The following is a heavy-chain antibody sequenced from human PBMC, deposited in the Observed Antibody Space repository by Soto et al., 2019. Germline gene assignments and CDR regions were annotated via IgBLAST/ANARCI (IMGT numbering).Heavy chain of an antibody. J-gene: IGHJ4*02. V-gene: IGHV1-69*01. CDR2: IIPIFGTA. CDR1: GGTFSSYA. Sequence: QVQLVQSGAEVKKPGSSVKVSCKASGGTFSSYAISWVRQAPGQGLEWMGGIIPIFGTANYAQKFQGRVTIPADESTSTAYMELSSLRSEDTAVYYCARGRELLWFGELLYYFDYWGQGTLVTVSS. CDR3: ARGRELLWFGELLYYFDY. D-gene: IGHD3-10*01.